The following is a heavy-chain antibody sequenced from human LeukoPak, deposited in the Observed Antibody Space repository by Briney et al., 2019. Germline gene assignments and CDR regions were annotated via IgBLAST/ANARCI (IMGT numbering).Heavy chain of an antibody. J-gene: IGHJ4*02. CDR3: AKEGAMRLRLLNDY. CDR1: GFTFSSYA. Sequence: GGSLRLSCAAPGFTFSSYAMSWVRQAPGKGLEWVSAISGSGGSTYYADSVKGRFTISRDNSKNTLYLQMNSLRAEDTAVYYCAKEGAMRLRLLNDYWGQGTLVTVSS. CDR2: ISGSGGST. D-gene: IGHD2-21*02. V-gene: IGHV3-23*01.